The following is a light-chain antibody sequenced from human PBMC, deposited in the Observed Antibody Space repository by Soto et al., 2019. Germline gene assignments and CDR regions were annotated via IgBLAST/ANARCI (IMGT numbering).Light chain of an antibody. CDR3: HHYHSYLT. CDR2: DAS. J-gene: IGKJ1*01. Sequence: DIQMTQSPSSLSASVGDRVTITCRASQGIRNDLGWYQQKPEKAPKLLIDDASSLESGVAQRFSGSGSGTEFTLTISSLQTDYFSSYCCHHYHSYLTFGQGTKVEIK. CDR1: QGIRND. V-gene: IGKV1-17*01.